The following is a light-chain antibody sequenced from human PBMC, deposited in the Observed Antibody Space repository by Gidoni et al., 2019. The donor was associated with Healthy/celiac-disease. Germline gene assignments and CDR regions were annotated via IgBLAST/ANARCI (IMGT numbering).Light chain of an antibody. CDR2: GKN. Sequence: SSELTQDPAVSVALGQTVRITCQGDSLRSYYASWYQRKPGQAPVLVIYGKNNRPSGIPDRFSGSSSGNTASLTITGAQAEDEADYYCNSRDSSGNHFWVFGGGTKLTVL. V-gene: IGLV3-19*01. CDR1: SLRSYY. J-gene: IGLJ3*02. CDR3: NSRDSSGNHFWV.